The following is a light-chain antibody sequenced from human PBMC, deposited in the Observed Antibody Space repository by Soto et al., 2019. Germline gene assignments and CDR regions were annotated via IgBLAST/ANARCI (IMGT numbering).Light chain of an antibody. J-gene: IGLJ3*02. CDR3: QSYDSSLTASV. Sequence: QAVVTQPPSVSGAPGQTVTISCTGHSSNIGAGYDIHWYQQLPGIAPKLIIYGNTKRPSGVPARFSSSRSGPSASLAITGLQAEDEADYYCQSYDSSLTASVFGGGTKLTVL. V-gene: IGLV1-40*01. CDR2: GNT. CDR1: SSNIGAGYD.